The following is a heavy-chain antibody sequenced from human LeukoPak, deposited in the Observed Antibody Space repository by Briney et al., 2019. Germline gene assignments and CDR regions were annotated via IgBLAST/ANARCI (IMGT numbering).Heavy chain of an antibody. CDR3: ARVAGIAARPTYFDY. D-gene: IGHD6-6*01. CDR2: ISYDGSNT. CDR1: GFTFSSYA. J-gene: IGHJ4*02. Sequence: PGGSLRLSCAASGFTFSSYAMHWVRQAPGKGLEGVAAISYDGSNTYYADSVKGRFTISKDNSKNTLYLQMNSLRAEDTAVCYCARVAGIAARPTYFDYWGQGTLVTVSS. V-gene: IGHV3-30-3*01.